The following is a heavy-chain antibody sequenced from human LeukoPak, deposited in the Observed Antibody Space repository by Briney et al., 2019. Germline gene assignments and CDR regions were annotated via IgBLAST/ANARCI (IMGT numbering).Heavy chain of an antibody. D-gene: IGHD6-13*01. CDR3: AKDRLRIAAAGIDY. V-gene: IGHV3-30*18. CDR1: GFTFSSYG. CDR2: ISYDGSNK. Sequence: GGSLRLSCAASGFTFSSYGMHWVRQAPGKGLEWVAVISYDGSNKYYADSVKGRFTISRDNSKNTLYLRMNSLRAEDTAVYYCAKDRLRIAAAGIDYWGQGTLVTVSS. J-gene: IGHJ4*02.